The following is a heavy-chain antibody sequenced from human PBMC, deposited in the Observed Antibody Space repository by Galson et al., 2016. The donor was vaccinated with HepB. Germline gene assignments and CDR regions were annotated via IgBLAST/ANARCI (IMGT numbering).Heavy chain of an antibody. CDR2: ISGSSNTI. Sequence: SLRLSCAASEFTFSTYTMNWVRQAPGKGLEWVAHISGSSNTIYYADSVKGRFTISRDNARESLYLQMNSLRDEDTAVYYCARVKEPSSGNWNVGPKFRGPKGGALDLWGQGTQVTVPS. J-gene: IGHJ5*02. CDR1: EFTFSTYT. D-gene: IGHD1-1*01. V-gene: IGHV3-48*02. CDR3: ARVKEPSSGNWNVGPKFRGPKGGALDL.